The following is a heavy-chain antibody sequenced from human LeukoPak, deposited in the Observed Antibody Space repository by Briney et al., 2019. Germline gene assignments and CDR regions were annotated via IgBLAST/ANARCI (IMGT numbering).Heavy chain of an antibody. CDR2: IYYSGST. J-gene: IGHJ4*02. CDR1: GGSISSSSYY. V-gene: IGHV4-61*01. Sequence: PSETLSLTCTVSGGSISSSSYYWGWIRQPPGKGLEWIGYIYYSGSTNYNPSLKSRVTISVDTSKNQFSLKLSSVTAADTAVYYCARESGSGEFDYWGQGTLVTVSS. D-gene: IGHD1-26*01. CDR3: ARESGSGEFDY.